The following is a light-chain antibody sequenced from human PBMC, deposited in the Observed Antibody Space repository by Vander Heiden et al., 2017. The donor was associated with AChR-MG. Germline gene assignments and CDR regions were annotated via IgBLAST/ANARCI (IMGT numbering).Light chain of an antibody. V-gene: IGLV3-1*01. Sequence: SYELPQPPSVSVSPGQTASITCSGHNLGEKYACWYQQSPGQSPVLVIYQDNKRTSRMPEGFSGSSSGNTATQTSGGAQAMDEGDYYCQACDSSTVVFGGGTKLTVL. CDR2: QDN. J-gene: IGLJ2*01. CDR3: QACDSSTVV. CDR1: NLGEKY.